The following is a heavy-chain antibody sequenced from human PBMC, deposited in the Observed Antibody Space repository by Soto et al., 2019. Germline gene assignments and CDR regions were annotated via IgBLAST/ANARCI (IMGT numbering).Heavy chain of an antibody. Sequence: QVQLVESGGGVVQPGRSLRLSCAASGFTFSSCGMHWVRQAPGKGLEWVAVISYDGSNKYYADSVKGRFTISRDNSKNTLYLQMNGLSAEDTALYYCAKDRSAAGNDWFDPWGQGTLVTVSS. CDR3: AKDRSAAGNDWFDP. CDR1: GFTFSSCG. D-gene: IGHD6-13*01. CDR2: ISYDGSNK. V-gene: IGHV3-30*18. J-gene: IGHJ5*02.